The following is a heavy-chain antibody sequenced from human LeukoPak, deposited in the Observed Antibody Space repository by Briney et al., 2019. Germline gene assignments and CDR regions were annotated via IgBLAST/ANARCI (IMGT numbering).Heavy chain of an antibody. CDR2: IKQDGSEK. V-gene: IGHV3-7*01. CDR3: ARFYCSSTSCYAVQFDY. J-gene: IGHJ4*02. Sequence: GGSLRLSCAASGFTFSSYWMSWVRQAPGKGLEWVANIKQDGSEKYYVDSVKGRFTISRDNAKNSLYLQMNSLRAEDTAVYYCARFYCSSTSCYAVQFDYWGQGTLVTVSS. D-gene: IGHD2-2*01. CDR1: GFTFSSYW.